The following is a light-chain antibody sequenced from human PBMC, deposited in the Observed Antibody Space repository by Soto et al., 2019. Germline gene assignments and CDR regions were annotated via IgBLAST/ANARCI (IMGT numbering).Light chain of an antibody. Sequence: QLVLTQPPSASGSPGQSVTISSTGARSDLGTYNFVSWSQQHPDTAPKLMIYEVTKRPSGVPDLFSASKSDNTASLTVSGLQPEDETDFYCCSCAGSTNQEVFGGGTKLTVL. CDR2: EVT. J-gene: IGLJ2*01. CDR3: CSCAGSTNQEV. CDR1: RSDLGTYNF. V-gene: IGLV2-8*01.